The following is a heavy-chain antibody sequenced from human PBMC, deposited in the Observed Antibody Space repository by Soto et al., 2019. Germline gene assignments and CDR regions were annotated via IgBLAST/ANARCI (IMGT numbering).Heavy chain of an antibody. CDR3: ARMNDSTRRGMDV. CDR1: GGTFSSYA. Sequence: SVKVSCKASGGTFSSYAISWVRQAPGQGLEWMGGIIPIFGTANYAQKFQGRVTITADKSTSTAYMELSSLRSEDTAVYYCARMNDSTRRGMDVWGQGTTVTVSS. D-gene: IGHD3-22*01. J-gene: IGHJ6*02. CDR2: IIPIFGTA. V-gene: IGHV1-69*06.